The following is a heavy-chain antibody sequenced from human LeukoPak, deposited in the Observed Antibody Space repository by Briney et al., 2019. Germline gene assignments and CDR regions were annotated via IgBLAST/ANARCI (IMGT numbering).Heavy chain of an antibody. V-gene: IGHV3-74*01. CDR2: IKSDGSST. CDR3: ARESGYHGSGFDP. CDR1: GFTFSSYW. J-gene: IGHJ5*02. D-gene: IGHD3-10*01. Sequence: QSGGSLRLSCAASGFTFSSYWMHWVRQGPGKGLVWVSRIKSDGSSTSYADSVKGRFTISRDNAKNTLYLQMNSLRDEDTAVYYCARESGYHGSGFDPWGQGTLVTVSS.